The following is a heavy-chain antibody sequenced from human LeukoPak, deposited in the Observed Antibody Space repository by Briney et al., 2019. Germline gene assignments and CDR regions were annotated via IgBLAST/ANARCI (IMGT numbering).Heavy chain of an antibody. CDR3: ARAGITMVRGGNWFDP. D-gene: IGHD3-10*01. CDR2: VHSSGDT. Sequence: SDTLSLTCTVSGGSISGSYWSWIRQPAGKGLEWIGRVHSSGDTNYSPSLKSRVTMAVDTSKNQFSLKLSSVTAADTAVYYCARAGITMVRGGNWFDPWGQGTLVTVSS. CDR1: GGSISGSY. V-gene: IGHV4-4*07. J-gene: IGHJ5*02.